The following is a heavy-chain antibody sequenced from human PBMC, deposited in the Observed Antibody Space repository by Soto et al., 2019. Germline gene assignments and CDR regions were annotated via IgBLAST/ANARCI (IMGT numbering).Heavy chain of an antibody. V-gene: IGHV1-69*04. CDR1: GGTFSSYT. J-gene: IGHJ1*01. CDR2: IIPILGIA. CDR3: ARDPHPGYCSSTSCYAGYFQH. Sequence: SVKVSCKASGGTFSSYTISWVRQAPGQGLEWMGRIIPILGIANYAQKFQGRVTITADRSTSTAYMELSSLRSEDTAVYYCARDPHPGYCSSTSCYAGYFQHWG. D-gene: IGHD2-2*03.